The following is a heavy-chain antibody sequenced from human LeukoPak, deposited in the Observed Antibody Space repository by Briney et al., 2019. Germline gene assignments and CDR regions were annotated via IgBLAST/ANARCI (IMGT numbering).Heavy chain of an antibody. CDR3: ARDRRGYHFDY. Sequence: GGSLRLSCAASGFTFSSYWMSWVRQAPGKGLELVANIKQDGSEKYYVDSVKGRFTISRDNAKNSLYLQMNSLRAEDTAVYYCARDRRGYHFDYWGQGTLVTVSS. CDR2: IKQDGSEK. V-gene: IGHV3-7*01. D-gene: IGHD3-22*01. CDR1: GFTFSSYW. J-gene: IGHJ4*02.